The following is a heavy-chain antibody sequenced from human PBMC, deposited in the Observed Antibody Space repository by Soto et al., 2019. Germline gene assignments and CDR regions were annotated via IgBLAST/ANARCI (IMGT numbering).Heavy chain of an antibody. Sequence: PGGSLRLSCAASGFTFSSYAMSWVRQAPGKGLEWVSAISGSGGSTYYADSVKGRFTISRDNSKNTLYLQMNSLRAEDTAVYYCAAAITGYDYYYSMDVWGQGTTVTVSS. CDR1: GFTFSSYA. V-gene: IGHV3-23*01. D-gene: IGHD3-9*01. J-gene: IGHJ6*02. CDR2: ISGSGGST. CDR3: AAAITGYDYYYSMDV.